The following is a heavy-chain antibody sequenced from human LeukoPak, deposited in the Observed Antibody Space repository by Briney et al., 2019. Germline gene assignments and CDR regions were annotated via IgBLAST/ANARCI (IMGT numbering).Heavy chain of an antibody. J-gene: IGHJ6*02. CDR3: ARERSIYYGMDV. CDR2: ISWNSGTI. V-gene: IGHV3-9*01. Sequence: GGSLRLSCAGSGFIFNNYAMHWVRQPPGKGLEWVSGISWNSGTIDYADSVRGRFTISRDNAKNSLYLQMNSLRAEDTAVYYCARERSIYYGMDVWGQGTTVTVSS. D-gene: IGHD3-16*01. CDR1: GFIFNNYA.